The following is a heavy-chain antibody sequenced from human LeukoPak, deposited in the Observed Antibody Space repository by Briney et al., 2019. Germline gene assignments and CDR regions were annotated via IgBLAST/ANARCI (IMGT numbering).Heavy chain of an antibody. J-gene: IGHJ4*02. CDR1: GGSISSGGYS. CDR2: CHYSGST. CDR3: ARGFYDSSAYSNPFDN. V-gene: IGHV4-30-4*07. Sequence: SQTLSLTCAVSGGSISSGGYSWSWIRQPPGRGLEWIGYCHYSGSTSHNPSLKSRLMISVDTSKNQFSLKLSSVTAADTAVYYCARGFYDSSAYSNPFDNWGPGSLVTVSS. D-gene: IGHD3-22*01.